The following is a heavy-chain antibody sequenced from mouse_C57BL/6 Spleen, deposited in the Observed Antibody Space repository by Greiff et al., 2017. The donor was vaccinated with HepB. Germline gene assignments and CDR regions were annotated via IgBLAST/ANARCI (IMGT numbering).Heavy chain of an antibody. J-gene: IGHJ4*01. Sequence: QVQLQQPGAELVRPGSSVKLSCKASGYTFTSYWMHWVKQRPIQGLEWIGNIDPSDSETHYNQKFKDKATLTVDKSSSTAYMQLSSLTSEDSAVYYCARVVAKGYAMDYWGQGTSVTVSS. D-gene: IGHD1-1*01. CDR3: ARVVAKGYAMDY. CDR2: IDPSDSET. CDR1: GYTFTSYW. V-gene: IGHV1-52*01.